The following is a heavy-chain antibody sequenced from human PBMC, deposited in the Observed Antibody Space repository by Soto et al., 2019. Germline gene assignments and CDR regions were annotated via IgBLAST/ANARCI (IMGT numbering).Heavy chain of an antibody. J-gene: IGHJ6*02. CDR1: GGSFSGYY. Sequence: SETLSLTCAVYGGSFSGYYWSWIRQPPGKGLEWIGEINHSGSTNYNPSLKSRVTISVDTSKNQFSLKLSSVTAADTAVYYCAEGGIAAAGYYYYYGMDVRGQGTTVTVSS. V-gene: IGHV4-34*01. D-gene: IGHD6-13*01. CDR3: AEGGIAAAGYYYYYGMDV. CDR2: INHSGST.